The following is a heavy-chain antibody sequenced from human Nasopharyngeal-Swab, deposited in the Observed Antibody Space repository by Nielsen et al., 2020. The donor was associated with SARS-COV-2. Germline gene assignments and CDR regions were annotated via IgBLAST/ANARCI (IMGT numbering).Heavy chain of an antibody. CDR1: GFTFSDYY. CDR2: ISSTGAII. Sequence: GESLKISCAASGFTFSDYYMSWIRQAPGKGLEWVSYISSTGAIIYYADSVKDRFTISRDNSKNTLYMQTNSLRVEDTAVYYCAKAPYLRGLDVWGQGTTVTVSS. D-gene: IGHD2-21*01. V-gene: IGHV3-11*01. J-gene: IGHJ6*02. CDR3: AKAPYLRGLDV.